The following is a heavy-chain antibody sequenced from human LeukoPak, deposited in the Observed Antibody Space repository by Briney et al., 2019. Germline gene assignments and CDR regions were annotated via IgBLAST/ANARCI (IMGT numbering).Heavy chain of an antibody. V-gene: IGHV3-23*01. CDR2: ISGGGEDT. D-gene: IGHD1-1*01. CDR3: AKPRAMTTGVGRYFDL. Sequence: GGSLRLSCPASGFTFTSYAMSWIRQAPGKGLEWVSAISGGGEDTYYPDSVKGRFTISRDNSTNTLYLQMNSLRAEDTAIYYCAKPRAMTTGVGRYFDLWGRGTLVTVSS. CDR1: GFTFTSYA. J-gene: IGHJ2*01.